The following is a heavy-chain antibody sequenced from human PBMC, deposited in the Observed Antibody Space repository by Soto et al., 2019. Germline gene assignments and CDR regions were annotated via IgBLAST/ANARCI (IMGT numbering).Heavy chain of an antibody. CDR3: ARGLDFYGSGSPDLNGY. CDR1: GGSVSGASYY. J-gene: IGHJ4*02. CDR2: INHSGAT. V-gene: IGHV4-61*01. Sequence: LSLTCSVSGGSVSGASYYWSWIRQPPGKGLEWIGNINHSGATNYNPSLKTRATISVDTSKKQFSLKLTSLTSADTAVYYCARGLDFYGSGSPDLNGYWGQGSPVTVSS. D-gene: IGHD3-10*01.